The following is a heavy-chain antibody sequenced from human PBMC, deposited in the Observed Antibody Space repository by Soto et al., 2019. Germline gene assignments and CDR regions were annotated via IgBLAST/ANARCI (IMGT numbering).Heavy chain of an antibody. CDR2: VYRDGSA. CDR3: ARLIYDSRLNYLYFDS. J-gene: IGHJ4*02. V-gene: IGHV4-4*02. D-gene: IGHD3-22*01. Sequence: SETLSLTCDVSGVSISSGNWWSWVRQPPGKELEWIGEVYRDGSANYHPSLERRVTISVDTAKNQFSLRLSSVTAADTAIYYCARLIYDSRLNYLYFDSWGQGMLVTVSS. CDR1: GVSISSGNW.